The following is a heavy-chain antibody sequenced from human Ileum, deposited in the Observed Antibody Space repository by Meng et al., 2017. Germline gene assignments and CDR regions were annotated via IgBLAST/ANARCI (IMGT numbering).Heavy chain of an antibody. V-gene: IGHV3-74*03. D-gene: IGHD1-26*01. J-gene: IGHJ4*02. Sequence: VALVECGGGFVQPVGYRRLSCAVSGFTLTGNWMHWVRQIPGKGPVWVARTNGDGTYTEYADSVRGRFTISRDNAKNTMYLQMISLRVEDTAVYFCAKDWGGVGALDYWGQGSLVTVSS. CDR3: AKDWGGVGALDY. CDR1: GFTLTGNW. CDR2: TNGDGTYT.